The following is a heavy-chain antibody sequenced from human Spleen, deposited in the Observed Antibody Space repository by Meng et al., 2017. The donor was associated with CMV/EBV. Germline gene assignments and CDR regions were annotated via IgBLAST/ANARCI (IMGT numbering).Heavy chain of an antibody. CDR3: ARLRFLSGYFDY. Sequence: SETLSLTCAVSGGSISSSNWWSWVRQPPGKGLEWIGEINHSGSTNYNPSLKSRVTISVDTSKNQFSLKLSSVTAADTAVYYCARLRFLSGYFDYWGQGTLVTVSS. V-gene: IGHV4-4*02. CDR2: INHSGST. J-gene: IGHJ4*02. D-gene: IGHD3-3*01. CDR1: GGSISSSNW.